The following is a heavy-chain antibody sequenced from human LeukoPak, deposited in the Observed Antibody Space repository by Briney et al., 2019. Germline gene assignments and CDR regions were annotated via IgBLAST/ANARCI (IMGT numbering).Heavy chain of an antibody. Sequence: GGSLRLSCAASGFTFSSYSMNWVRQAPGKGLEWVSYISSSSSTIYYADSAKGRFTISRDNAKNSLYLQMNSLRAEDTAVYYCARSGEFGYSSDWGQGTLVTVSS. D-gene: IGHD5-18*01. V-gene: IGHV3-48*04. CDR1: GFTFSSYS. CDR2: ISSSSSTI. J-gene: IGHJ4*02. CDR3: ARSGEFGYSSD.